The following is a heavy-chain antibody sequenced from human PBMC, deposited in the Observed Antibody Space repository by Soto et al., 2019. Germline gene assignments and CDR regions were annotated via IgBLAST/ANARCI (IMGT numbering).Heavy chain of an antibody. D-gene: IGHD2-2*01. CDR2: INHSGNT. CDR1: GASLSDNY. J-gene: IGHJ4*02. V-gene: IGHV4-34*01. Sequence: PSETLSLTCAVYGASLSDNYCNWLRQPPGKGLEWIGEINHSGNTNYNPSLRSRVTISIDTSKNQISLKLSSVTAADTALYYCARDWGTGFYQLDSWGQGTLVTVSS. CDR3: ARDWGTGFYQLDS.